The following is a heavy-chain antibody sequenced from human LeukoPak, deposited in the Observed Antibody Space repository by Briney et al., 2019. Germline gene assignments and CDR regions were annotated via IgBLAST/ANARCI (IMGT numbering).Heavy chain of an antibody. D-gene: IGHD1-26*01. V-gene: IGHV4-59*01. CDR2: IYYSAST. Sequence: SETLSLTCTVSGGSISSYYWSWIRQPPGKGLEWIGYIYYSASTNYNPSLKSRVTISVDTSKNQFFLKLSSVTAADTAVYSCARESSPGGAPPTSDAFDIWGQGTTVTVSS. CDR3: ARESSPGGAPPTSDAFDI. CDR1: GGSISSYY. J-gene: IGHJ3*02.